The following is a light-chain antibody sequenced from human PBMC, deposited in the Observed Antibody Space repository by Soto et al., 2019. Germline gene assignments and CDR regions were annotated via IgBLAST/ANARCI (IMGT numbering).Light chain of an antibody. J-gene: IGLJ1*01. CDR3: AAWDDSLNGYV. CDR2: SNN. V-gene: IGLV1-44*01. Sequence: QSVLTQPPSASGTPGQRVTISCSGSSSKIGSNTVNWYQQLPGTAPKHLIYSNNQRPSGVPDRFSGSKSGTSASLAISGLQSEDEADYYCAAWDDSLNGYVFGTGTKVTVL. CDR1: SSKIGSNT.